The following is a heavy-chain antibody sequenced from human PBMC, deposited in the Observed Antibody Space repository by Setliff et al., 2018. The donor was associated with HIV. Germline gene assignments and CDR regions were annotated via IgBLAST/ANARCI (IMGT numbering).Heavy chain of an antibody. CDR3: ARVLYGLNRMPVAYTDYYCYYMDV. CDR2: IYVSGSA. V-gene: IGHV4-4*07. D-gene: IGHD3-16*01. J-gene: IGHJ6*03. CDR1: GGSISTYY. Sequence: PSETLSLTCSVSGGSISTYYWSWIRQPAGKGLEWLGRIYVSGSAMYNPSLKSRVTMSVDTSKNQFSLKLSSVTAADTAVYFCARVLYGLNRMPVAYTDYYCYYMDVWGKGTTVTVSS.